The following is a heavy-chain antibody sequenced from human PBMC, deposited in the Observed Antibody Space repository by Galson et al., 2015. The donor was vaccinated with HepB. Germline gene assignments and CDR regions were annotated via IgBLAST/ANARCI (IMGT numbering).Heavy chain of an antibody. CDR2: IKSKTDGGTT. Sequence: SLRLSCAASGFTFSNAWMNWVRQAPGKGLEWVGRIKSKTDGGTTDYAAPVKGRFTISRDDSKNTLYLQMNSLKTEDTAVYYCTTDADIVVVPAARGYYYGMDVWGQGTTVTVSS. CDR1: GFTFSNAW. V-gene: IGHV3-15*07. D-gene: IGHD2-2*01. CDR3: TTDADIVVVPAARGYYYGMDV. J-gene: IGHJ6*02.